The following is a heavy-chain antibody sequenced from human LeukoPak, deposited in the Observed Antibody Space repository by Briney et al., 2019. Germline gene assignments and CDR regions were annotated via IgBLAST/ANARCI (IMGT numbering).Heavy chain of an antibody. V-gene: IGHV3-23*01. Sequence: GGSLRLSCAASGFTFSSYAMSWVRQAPGKGLEWVLAISGSGGSTYYADSVKGRFTISRDNSKNTLYLQMNSLRAEDTAVYYCAKSAGIAVAGPTGQFDYWGQGTLVTVSS. CDR1: GFTFSSYA. J-gene: IGHJ4*02. D-gene: IGHD6-19*01. CDR3: AKSAGIAVAGPTGQFDY. CDR2: ISGSGGST.